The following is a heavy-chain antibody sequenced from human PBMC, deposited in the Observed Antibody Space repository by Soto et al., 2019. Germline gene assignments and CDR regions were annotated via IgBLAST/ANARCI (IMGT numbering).Heavy chain of an antibody. CDR2: LYGGGNT. Sequence: GGSLRLSCTVSGFAVNSDYMSWVRQAPGKGLEWVSILYGGGNTFYADSVRGRFTISRDTSKNTMYLQMNSLRVEDTALYYCASRGPWGQGTLVTVPQ. CDR3: ASRGP. CDR1: GFAVNSDY. J-gene: IGHJ5*02. V-gene: IGHV3-66*01.